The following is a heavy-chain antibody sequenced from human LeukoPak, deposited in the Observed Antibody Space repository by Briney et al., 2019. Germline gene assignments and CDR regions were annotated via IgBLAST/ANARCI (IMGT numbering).Heavy chain of an antibody. Sequence: SETLSLTCTVSGGSISSYYWSWIRQPPGEGLEWIAYIYYTGTTNYRPSLKSRVTISVDTSKNQFSLKLSSVTAADTAVYYCARAYGDYGESFDYWGQGTLVTVSS. CDR3: ARAYGDYGESFDY. D-gene: IGHD4-17*01. CDR1: GGSISSYY. V-gene: IGHV4-59*01. CDR2: IYYTGTT. J-gene: IGHJ4*02.